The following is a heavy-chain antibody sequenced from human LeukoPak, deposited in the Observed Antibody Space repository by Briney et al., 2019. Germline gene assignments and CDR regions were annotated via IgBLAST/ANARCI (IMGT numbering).Heavy chain of an antibody. V-gene: IGHV3-21*01. J-gene: IGHJ2*01. CDR2: ISSSSSYI. D-gene: IGHD2-2*01. Sequence: GGSLRLSCAASGFTFSSYSMNWVRQAPGKGLEWVSSISSSSSYIYYADSVKGRFTISRDNAKNSLYLQMNSLRAEDTAVYYCARDRRVCSSTSCYGWYFDLWGRGTLVTVSS. CDR3: ARDRRVCSSTSCYGWYFDL. CDR1: GFTFSSYS.